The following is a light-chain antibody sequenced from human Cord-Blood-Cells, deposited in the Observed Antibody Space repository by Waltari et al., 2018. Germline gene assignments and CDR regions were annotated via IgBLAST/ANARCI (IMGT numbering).Light chain of an antibody. V-gene: IGLV6-57*01. CDR1: SGSIASNY. J-gene: IGLJ2*01. Sequence: NFMLTQPHSVSEPPGKTVTISCTRSSGSIASNYVQWYQQRPGSSPTTVIYEDNQRPSGVLLRFCGSSDSSANSASIAVAGLKTEGEADYYCQSYESSSQGFGRGTELTVL. CDR2: EDN. CDR3: QSYESSSQG.